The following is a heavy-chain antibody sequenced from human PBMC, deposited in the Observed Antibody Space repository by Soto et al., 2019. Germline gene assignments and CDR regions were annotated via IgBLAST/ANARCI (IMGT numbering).Heavy chain of an antibody. CDR3: ARDRKLYYFDY. CDR2: ISSSGSTI. CDR1: GFTFSSYE. Sequence: GGSLRLSCAASGFTFSSYEMNWVRQAPGKGLEWVSYISSSGSTIYYADSVKGRFTISGDNAKNSLYLQMNSLRAEDTAVYYCARDRKLYYFDYWGQGTLVTVSS. V-gene: IGHV3-48*03. J-gene: IGHJ4*02.